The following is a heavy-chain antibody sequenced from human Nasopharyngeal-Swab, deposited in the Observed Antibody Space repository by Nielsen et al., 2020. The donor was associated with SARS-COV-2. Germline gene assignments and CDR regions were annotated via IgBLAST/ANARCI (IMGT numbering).Heavy chain of an antibody. CDR3: GREARF. J-gene: IGHJ4*02. CDR1: GFTFSSYA. Sequence: GESLKISCAASGFTFSSYAMHWVRQAPGKGLEWVAVISYDGSNKYYADSVRGRFTISRDNPKNTVYLQMNGLRPEDTAVYYCGREARFWGQGTLVTVS. D-gene: IGHD3-3*01. CDR2: ISYDGSNK. V-gene: IGHV3-30*14.